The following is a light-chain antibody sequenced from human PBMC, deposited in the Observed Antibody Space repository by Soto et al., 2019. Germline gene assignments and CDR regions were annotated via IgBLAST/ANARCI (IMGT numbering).Light chain of an antibody. CDR2: DAS. V-gene: IGKV3-11*01. CDR1: QSVSSN. CDR3: QQRSNWPRT. J-gene: IGKJ1*01. Sequence: EIVMTQSPAILSVSPGDRATLSCRASQSVSSNLAWYQQKPGQAPRLLIYDASNRATGIPARFSGSGSGTDFTLTISSLEPEDFAVYYCQQRSNWPRTFGQGTKV.